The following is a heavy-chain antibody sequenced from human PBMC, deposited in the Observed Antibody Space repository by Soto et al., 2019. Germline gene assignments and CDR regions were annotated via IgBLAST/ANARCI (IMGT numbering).Heavy chain of an antibody. Sequence: SGPTLVNPTQTLTLTCSFSGFSLSTSQMGVGWIRQPPGKALQWLALIYRNDDKRYNPSLKSRLTITKDTSENQVVLTMTNMDPVDTATYYCAHIFYNSPGGYFGPWGQGTLVTVSS. D-gene: IGHD1-1*01. J-gene: IGHJ5*02. CDR3: AHIFYNSPGGYFGP. CDR1: GFSLSTSQMG. CDR2: IYRNDDK. V-gene: IGHV2-5*01.